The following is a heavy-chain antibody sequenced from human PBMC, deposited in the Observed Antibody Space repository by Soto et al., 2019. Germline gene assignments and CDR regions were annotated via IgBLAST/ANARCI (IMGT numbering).Heavy chain of an antibody. Sequence: SETLSLTCTVSGGSVSSGSYYWSWIRQPPGKGLEWIGFIYYAGSTKYNPSLNSRVTISVDTSKNQFSLTVTSVTAADTAVYYCARRIVDTETFDYWGQGTQVTVSS. J-gene: IGHJ4*02. V-gene: IGHV4-61*01. D-gene: IGHD5-12*01. CDR3: ARRIVDTETFDY. CDR2: IYYAGST. CDR1: GGSVSSGSYY.